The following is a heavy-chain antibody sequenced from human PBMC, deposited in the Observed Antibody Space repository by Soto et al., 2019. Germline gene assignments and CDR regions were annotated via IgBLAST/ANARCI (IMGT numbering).Heavy chain of an antibody. CDR3: AKALVTRDHYYYGMDV. CDR1: GFTFSSYG. Sequence: QVQLVESGGGVVQPGRSLRLSCAASGFTFSSYGMHWVRQAPGKGLEWVAVISYDGSNKYYADSVKGRFTISRDNSKNTLYLQRHSLRAEDTAVYYCAKALVTRDHYYYGMDVWGQGTTVTVSS. D-gene: IGHD6-13*01. V-gene: IGHV3-30*18. CDR2: ISYDGSNK. J-gene: IGHJ6*02.